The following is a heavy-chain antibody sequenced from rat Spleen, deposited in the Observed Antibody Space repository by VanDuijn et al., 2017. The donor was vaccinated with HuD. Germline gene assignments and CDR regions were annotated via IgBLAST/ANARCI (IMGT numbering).Heavy chain of an antibody. CDR3: ARAGYLRDWYFDF. J-gene: IGHJ1*01. CDR2: ISYDGNSI. D-gene: IGHD2-2*01. Sequence: EVQLVESDGGLVRPGRSLTLSCATSGFTFTDLYMAWVRQAPTKGLEWVATISYDGNSIYYRDSVKGRFTISRDNAQSTLYLQMDSLRSEDTATYFCARAGYLRDWYFDFWGPGTMVTVSS. CDR1: GFTFTDLY. V-gene: IGHV5-29*01.